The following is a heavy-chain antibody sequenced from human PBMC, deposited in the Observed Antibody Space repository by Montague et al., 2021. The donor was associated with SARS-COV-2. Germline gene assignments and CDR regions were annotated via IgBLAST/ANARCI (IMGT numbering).Heavy chain of an antibody. D-gene: IGHD6-13*01. Sequence: SLRLSCAASGFTFSAYWMHWVRQAPRQGLEWVARIRADGTTTNYADSVKGRFTISRDNAQDTAYLHMTTLTAEDTAVYYCVRAFSNSFKWFDPWGQGTLVTVSS. V-gene: IGHV3-74*01. J-gene: IGHJ5*02. CDR2: IRADGTTT. CDR3: VRAFSNSFKWFDP. CDR1: GFTFSAYW.